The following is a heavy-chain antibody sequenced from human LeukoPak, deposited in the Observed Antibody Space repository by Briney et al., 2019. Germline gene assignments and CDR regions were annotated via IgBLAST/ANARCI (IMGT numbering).Heavy chain of an antibody. CDR1: GFTFSSYW. D-gene: IGHD2-15*01. J-gene: IGHJ4*02. CDR3: ARGIWVTF. V-gene: IGHV3-7*01. CDR2: IKQDGSEK. Sequence: GGSLRLSCAASGFTFSSYWMSWVRQAPGKGLEWVANIKQDGSEKYYVDSVKGRFTISRDNAENSVYLQMDSLRDEDTAIYYCARGIWVTFRGQGALVTVSS.